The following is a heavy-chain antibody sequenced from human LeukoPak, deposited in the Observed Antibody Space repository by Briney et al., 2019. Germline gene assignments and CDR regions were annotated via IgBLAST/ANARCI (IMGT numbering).Heavy chain of an antibody. CDR2: INTDGSST. V-gene: IGHV3-74*01. CDR1: GFTFSSYW. Sequence: GGSLRLSCAASGFTFSSYWMHWVRQAPGKGLVWVSRINTDGSSTSYADSVKGRFTISRDNAKNTLYLQMNSLRAEDTAVYYCAREVRFLEWPPSHYFDYWGQGTLVTVSS. D-gene: IGHD3-3*01. CDR3: AREVRFLEWPPSHYFDY. J-gene: IGHJ4*02.